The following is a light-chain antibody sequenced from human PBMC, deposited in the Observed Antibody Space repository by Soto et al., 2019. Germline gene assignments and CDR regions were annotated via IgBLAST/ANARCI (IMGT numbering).Light chain of an antibody. Sequence: EIVLTQSPATLSLSPGERATLSCRASQSVSGYLVWYQQKPGQAPRLLIYEASTRATGIPARFSGSGTGTDFTLTINSLEPEDLAVYFCHQRSYWPWTFGQGTKVEIK. V-gene: IGKV3-11*01. CDR3: HQRSYWPWT. J-gene: IGKJ1*01. CDR1: QSVSGY. CDR2: EAS.